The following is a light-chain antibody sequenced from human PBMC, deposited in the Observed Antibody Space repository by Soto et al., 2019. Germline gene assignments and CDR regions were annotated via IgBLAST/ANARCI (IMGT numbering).Light chain of an antibody. CDR2: DAP. CDR1: QSVSSY. CDR3: QQRSNWPPVT. Sequence: EIVLTQSPATLSFSPGERATLSCRASQSVSSYLAWYQQKPGQAPRLLIYDAPNRATGIPARFSGSGSGTDFTLTISSLEPEDFAVYYCQQRSNWPPVTFGPGTKVDIK. V-gene: IGKV3-11*01. J-gene: IGKJ3*01.